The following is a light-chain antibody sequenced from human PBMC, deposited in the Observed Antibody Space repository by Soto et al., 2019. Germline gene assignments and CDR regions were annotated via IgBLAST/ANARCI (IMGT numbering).Light chain of an antibody. J-gene: IGLJ1*01. CDR1: SSDVGGYNY. CDR2: DVS. Sequence: QSVLTQPASVSGSPGQSITISCTGTSSDVGGYNYVSWYQQHPGKAPKLMIYDVSNRPSGVSNRFSGSKSGNTASLTISGLQAEDEADYYCCSYTSSSTYVFGTVTKVTV. CDR3: CSYTSSSTYV. V-gene: IGLV2-14*01.